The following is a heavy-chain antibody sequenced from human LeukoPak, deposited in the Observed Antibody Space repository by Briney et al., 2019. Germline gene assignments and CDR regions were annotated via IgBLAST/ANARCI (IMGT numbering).Heavy chain of an antibody. CDR2: IRPTDGAT. CDR3: ARGRYRYSYDY. Sequence: ASVKVSCKASGYTFTSYDINWVRQATGQGLEWMGWIRPTDGATKVAQKFQGRVTLTRDTSISTVYMEMSGLRFDDTAMYYCARGRYRYSYDYWGQGTLVTVSS. D-gene: IGHD1-26*01. J-gene: IGHJ4*02. V-gene: IGHV1-2*02. CDR1: GYTFTSYD.